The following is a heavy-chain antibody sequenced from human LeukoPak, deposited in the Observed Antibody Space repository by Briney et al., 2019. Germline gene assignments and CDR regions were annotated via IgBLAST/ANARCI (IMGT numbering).Heavy chain of an antibody. CDR3: AKDPPDNGDYGAVY. J-gene: IGHJ4*02. V-gene: IGHV3-7*05. D-gene: IGHD4-17*01. CDR2: IRQDGGEK. CDR1: GFTFSNFW. Sequence: GGSLRLSCAASGFTFSNFWMSWVRQAPGKGLEGVASIRQDGGEKDYMDSVKGRFTIARYNAKKSMDLQMNSMRADDTAVYYCAKDPPDNGDYGAVYWGQGTLVTVSS.